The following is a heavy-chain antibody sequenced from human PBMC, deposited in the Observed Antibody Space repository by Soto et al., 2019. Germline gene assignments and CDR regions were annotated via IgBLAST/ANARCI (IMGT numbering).Heavy chain of an antibody. Sequence: QVQLQESGPGLVKPSETLSLSCTVSGGSISSYYWSWFRQSPGKRMEWIGYVHHSWGSSYNPSPRGRAPISLDTSRRQFSRKVTSVTATDPAVYYCARKGFGALHGLVAVWGQGTTVTVSS. CDR3: ARKGFGALHGLVAV. J-gene: IGHJ6*02. CDR2: VHHSWGS. D-gene: IGHD3-10*01. V-gene: IGHV4-59*08. CDR1: GGSISSYY.